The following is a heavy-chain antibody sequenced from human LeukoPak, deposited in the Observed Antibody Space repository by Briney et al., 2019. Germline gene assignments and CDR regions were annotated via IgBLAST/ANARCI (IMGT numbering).Heavy chain of an antibody. Sequence: QTGGSLRLSCAASGFTFSSYGMHWVRQAPGKGLEWVAFIRYDGSNKYYADSVKGRFTISRGNSKNTLYLQMNSLRAEDTAVYYCAKAEDYSPEVYFDYWGQGTLVTVSS. V-gene: IGHV3-30*02. J-gene: IGHJ4*02. CDR1: GFTFSSYG. CDR3: AKAEDYSPEVYFDY. CDR2: IRYDGSNK. D-gene: IGHD3-10*01.